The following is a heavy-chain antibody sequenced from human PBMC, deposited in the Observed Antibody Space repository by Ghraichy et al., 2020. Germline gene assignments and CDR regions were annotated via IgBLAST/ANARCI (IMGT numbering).Heavy chain of an antibody. V-gene: IGHV3-21*01. D-gene: IGHD5-24*01. Sequence: GALRLSCAASGFTFSTYNMNWVRQAPGKGLEWVSSISSSSSYISYADSVKGRFTISRDNAKNSLYLQMNSLRAEDTAVYYCARELARDGYNYWYFDLWGRGTLVTVSS. CDR3: ARELARDGYNYWYFDL. J-gene: IGHJ2*01. CDR2: ISSSSSYI. CDR1: GFTFSTYN.